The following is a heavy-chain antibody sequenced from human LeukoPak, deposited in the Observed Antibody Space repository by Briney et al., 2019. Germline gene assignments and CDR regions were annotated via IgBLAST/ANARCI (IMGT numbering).Heavy chain of an antibody. J-gene: IGHJ4*02. CDR2: ISYSGSP. V-gene: IGHV4-59*01. CDR1: GDSIRDYH. D-gene: IGHD3-22*01. Sequence: SETLSLTCTVSGDSIRDYHCNWIRQSPGKGLEWIGNISYSGSPKYNPSLKSRVTLSVDTSKNQFSLKPTSATAADTAVYYCARVSPDSSAYVDSWGQGTLVTVSS. CDR3: ARVSPDSSAYVDS.